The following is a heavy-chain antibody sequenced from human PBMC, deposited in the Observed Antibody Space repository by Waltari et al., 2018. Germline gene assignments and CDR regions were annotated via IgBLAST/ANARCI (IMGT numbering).Heavy chain of an antibody. V-gene: IGHV4-39*02. J-gene: IGHJ4*02. D-gene: IGHD3-22*01. CDR2: LYYTGST. CDR3: AREADYYDSSAYVG. CDR1: TGSLSRDNYY. Sequence: QLQLQESGPGLVKPSETLYLPCTVSTGSLSRDNYYWGWIRQPPGKGLEWIGTLYYTGSTFYNPSLNSRVTISVDTLKNQFSLKLSSVTAADTAVYYCAREADYYDSSAYVGWGQGTLVTVSS.